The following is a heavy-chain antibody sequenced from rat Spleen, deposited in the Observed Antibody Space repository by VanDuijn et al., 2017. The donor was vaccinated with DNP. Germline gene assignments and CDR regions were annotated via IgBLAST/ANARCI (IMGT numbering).Heavy chain of an antibody. CDR2: ISFSGTT. D-gene: IGHD1-2*01. V-gene: IGHV3-1*01. J-gene: IGHJ3*01. CDR1: GYSITSNY. Sequence: EVQLQESGPGLVKPSLSLSLTCSVTGYSITSNYWAWIRKFPGNKMEWMAYISFSGTTGYNPSLKSRVSITRDTSKNQFFLQLNSVTTEDTATYYCARSDYYGSFRPFAYWGQGTLVTVSS. CDR3: ARSDYYGSFRPFAY.